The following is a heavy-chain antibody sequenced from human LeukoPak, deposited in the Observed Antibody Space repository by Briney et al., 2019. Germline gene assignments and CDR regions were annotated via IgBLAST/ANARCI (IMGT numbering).Heavy chain of an antibody. CDR2: INHSGST. Sequence: SETLSLTCAVYGGSFSGYCWSWIRQPPGKGLEWIGEINHSGSTNYNPSLKSRVTISVDTSKNQFSLKLSSVTAADTAVYYCARRPYNWNDEHYYYYGMDVWGQGTTVTVSS. V-gene: IGHV4-34*01. CDR1: GGSFSGYC. D-gene: IGHD1-1*01. J-gene: IGHJ6*02. CDR3: ARRPYNWNDEHYYYYGMDV.